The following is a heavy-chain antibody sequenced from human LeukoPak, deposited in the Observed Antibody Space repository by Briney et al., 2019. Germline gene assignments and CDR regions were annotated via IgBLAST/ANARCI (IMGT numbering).Heavy chain of an antibody. CDR1: GGSISSYY. CDR2: IYTSGST. Sequence: SETLSLTCTVSGGSISSYYWSWIRQPAGKGLEWIGRIYTSGSTNYNPSPKSRVTMSVDTSKNQFSLKLSSVTAADTAVYYCARDSGYSYGGSYYYYGMDVWGKGTTVTVSS. V-gene: IGHV4-4*07. D-gene: IGHD5-18*01. J-gene: IGHJ6*04. CDR3: ARDSGYSYGGSYYYYGMDV.